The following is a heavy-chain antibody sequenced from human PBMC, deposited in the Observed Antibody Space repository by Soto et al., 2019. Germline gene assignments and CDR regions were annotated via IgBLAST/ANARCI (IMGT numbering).Heavy chain of an antibody. J-gene: IGHJ4*02. Sequence: GGSLRLSCQASGFNFDNYGMHWVRQAPGKGLEWVAVITYDGSFQYYADSVKGRFTISRDNSKNTLFLHLNTLKPEDTAVYHCEKVCVGGTFYTPLGCGGQGTRVTVS. CDR3: EKVCVGGTFYTPLGC. CDR1: GFNFDNYG. V-gene: IGHV3-30*18. D-gene: IGHD1-7*01. CDR2: ITYDGSFQ.